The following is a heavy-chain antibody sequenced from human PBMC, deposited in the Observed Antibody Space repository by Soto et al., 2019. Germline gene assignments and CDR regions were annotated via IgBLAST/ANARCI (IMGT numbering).Heavy chain of an antibody. Sequence: EVQLLESGGGVVQPGGSLRLSCAASGFTFGTYAMIWVRQAPGKGLEWVSVITGSGGSTYYADSVKGRFTTSRDTSKNTLFLQMNSLRAEDTAVYYCAKDRYGDYGGIDYWGQGTMVTVSS. J-gene: IGHJ4*02. D-gene: IGHD4-17*01. CDR2: ITGSGGST. CDR1: GFTFGTYA. CDR3: AKDRYGDYGGIDY. V-gene: IGHV3-23*01.